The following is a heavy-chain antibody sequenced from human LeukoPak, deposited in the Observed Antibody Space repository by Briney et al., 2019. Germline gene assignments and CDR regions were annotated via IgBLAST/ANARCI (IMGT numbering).Heavy chain of an antibody. CDR1: GFTFSSYG. D-gene: IGHD3-22*01. CDR2: IWYDGSNK. V-gene: IGHV3-33*01. J-gene: IGHJ4*02. Sequence: GGSLRLSCAASGFTFSSYGMHWVRQAPGEGLEWVAVIWYDGSNKYYADSVKGRFTISRDNSKNTLYLQMNSLRAEDTAVYYCARGVGDSSGYYMNYFDYWGQGTLVTVSS. CDR3: ARGVGDSSGYYMNYFDY.